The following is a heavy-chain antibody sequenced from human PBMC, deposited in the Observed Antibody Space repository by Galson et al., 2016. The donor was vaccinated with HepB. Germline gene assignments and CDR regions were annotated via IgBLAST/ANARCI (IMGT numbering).Heavy chain of an antibody. D-gene: IGHD1-26*01. CDR2: ISSSSSYI. V-gene: IGHV3-21*01. CDR1: GFTFSSYS. Sequence: SLRLSCAASGFTFSSYSMNWVRQAPGEGLEWVSSISSSSSYIYYADSVKGRFTISRDNAKNSLYLQMNSLRAADTAVYYCARGDIVGAIFYYWGQGTLVTVSS. J-gene: IGHJ4*02. CDR3: ARGDIVGAIFYY.